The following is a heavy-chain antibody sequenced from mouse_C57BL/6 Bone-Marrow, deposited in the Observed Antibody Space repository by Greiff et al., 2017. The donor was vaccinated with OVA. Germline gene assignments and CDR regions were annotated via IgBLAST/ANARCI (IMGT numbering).Heavy chain of an antibody. J-gene: IGHJ2*01. Sequence: QVQLQQSGPELVKPGASVKISCKASGYAFSSSWMNWVKQRPGKGLEWIGRIYPGDGDTNYNGKFKGKATLTADKSSSTAYMQLSSLTSEDSAVYVCAGHEDGYYASYFDYGGQGTTLTVSS. CDR3: AGHEDGYYASYFDY. V-gene: IGHV1-82*01. D-gene: IGHD2-3*01. CDR2: IYPGDGDT. CDR1: GYAFSSSW.